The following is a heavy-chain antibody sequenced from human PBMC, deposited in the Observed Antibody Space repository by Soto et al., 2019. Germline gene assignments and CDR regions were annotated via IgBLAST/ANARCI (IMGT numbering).Heavy chain of an antibody. CDR2: IYYSGST. D-gene: IGHD1-7*01. Sequence: SETLSLTCSVSGGSISSGGYYWSWIRQHPGKGLEWIGYIYYSGSTYYNPSLKRRVTISVDTSKNQFSLKLSSVTAADTAVYYCARENWNYGYYFDYWGQGTLVTVSS. V-gene: IGHV4-31*03. CDR1: GGSISSGGYY. J-gene: IGHJ4*02. CDR3: ARENWNYGYYFDY.